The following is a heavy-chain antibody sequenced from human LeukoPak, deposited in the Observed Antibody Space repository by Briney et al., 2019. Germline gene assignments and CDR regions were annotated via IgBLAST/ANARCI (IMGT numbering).Heavy chain of an antibody. D-gene: IGHD2-15*01. CDR2: IYTSGST. CDR3: ARDSRYCSGGSCYAFDI. Sequence: PSETLSLTCTVSGGSISSYYWSWIRQPAGKGLEWIGRIYTSGSTNYNPSLKSRVTMSVGTSKNQFSLKLSSVTAADTAVYYCARDSRYCSGGSCYAFDIWGQGTMVTVSS. CDR1: GGSISSYY. V-gene: IGHV4-4*07. J-gene: IGHJ3*02.